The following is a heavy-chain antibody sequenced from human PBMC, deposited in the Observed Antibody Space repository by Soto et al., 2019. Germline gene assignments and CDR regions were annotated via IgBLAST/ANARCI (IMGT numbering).Heavy chain of an antibody. D-gene: IGHD6-6*01. V-gene: IGHV3-33*01. CDR2: IWYDGSNK. CDR1: GFTFSSYG. J-gene: IGHJ4*02. Sequence: PGGSRRLSCAASGFTFSSYGMHWGRQAPGKGLEWVAVIWYDGSNKYYADSVKGRFTISRDNSKNTLYLQMNSLRAEDTAVYYCARNIPKASSSSSSSFDYWGQGTLVTV. CDR3: ARNIPKASSSSSSSFDY.